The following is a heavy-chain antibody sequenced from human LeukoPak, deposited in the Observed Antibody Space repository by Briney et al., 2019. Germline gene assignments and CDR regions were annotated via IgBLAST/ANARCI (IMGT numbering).Heavy chain of an antibody. CDR2: ISGRGGST. CDR1: GFTFSSYA. V-gene: IGHV3-23*01. CDR3: AKGRKSGSPASDFDY. J-gene: IGHJ4*02. D-gene: IGHD1-26*01. Sequence: GGSLRLSCAASGFTFSSYAMSWARQAPGEGLEWVSSISGRGGSTYYADSVKGRFTISRDNSKNTLYLQMKSLRAEDTAVYYCAKGRKSGSPASDFDYWGQGTLVTVSS.